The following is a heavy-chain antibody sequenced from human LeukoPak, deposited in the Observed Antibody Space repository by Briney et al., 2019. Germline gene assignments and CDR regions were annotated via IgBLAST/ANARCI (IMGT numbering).Heavy chain of an antibody. CDR2: ISGSGGST. CDR3: ARSTRGSGSYYQAY. CDR1: GFTFSSYA. D-gene: IGHD3-10*01. J-gene: IGHJ4*02. V-gene: IGHV3-23*01. Sequence: PGGSLRLSCAASGFTFSSYAMSWVRQAPGKGLEWVSAISGSGGSTYYADSVKGRFTISRDNSKNTLYLQMNSLRADDTAVYYCARSTRGSGSYYQAYWGQGTLVTVSS.